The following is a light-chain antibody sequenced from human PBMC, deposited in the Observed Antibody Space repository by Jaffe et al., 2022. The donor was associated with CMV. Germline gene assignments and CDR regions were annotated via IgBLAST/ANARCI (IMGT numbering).Light chain of an antibody. V-gene: IGKV3-20*01. CDR2: GAS. CDR1: ESIETMY. J-gene: IGKJ4*01. Sequence: EVVLTQSPGTLSLSPGERATLSCRASESIETMYVAWYQQRRGQAPRLLIHGASIRAAGIPDRFSGSGSGTDFTLTISRLEPEDFALYYCQQYGSSPPVSFGGGTKVDIK. CDR3: QQYGSSPPVS.